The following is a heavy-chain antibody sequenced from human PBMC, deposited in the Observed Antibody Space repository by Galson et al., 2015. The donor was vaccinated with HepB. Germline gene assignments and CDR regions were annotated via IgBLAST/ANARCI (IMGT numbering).Heavy chain of an antibody. V-gene: IGHV3-15*01. CDR1: GFTFSNAW. D-gene: IGHD4-17*01. J-gene: IGHJ6*03. CDR3: TTVGYRVTRIGYYYMDV. Sequence: LRLSCAASGFTFSNAWMSWVRQAPGKGLEWVGRIKSKTDGGTTDYAAPVKGRFTISRDDSKNTLYLQMNSLKTEDTAVYYCTTVGYRVTRIGYYYMDVWGKGTTVTVSS. CDR2: IKSKTDGGTT.